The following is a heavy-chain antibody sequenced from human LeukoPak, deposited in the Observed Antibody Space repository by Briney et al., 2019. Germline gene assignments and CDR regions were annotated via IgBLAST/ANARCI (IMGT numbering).Heavy chain of an antibody. J-gene: IGHJ5*02. V-gene: IGHV4-59*08. Sequence: PSETLSLTCTVSGGSIRSYYWSWIRQPPGKGLEWIGYMHHSGSTKHNPYLKSRVNISVDTSKSQFSLKLSSVTAADTAVYYCARHAAVEGSSGWSPLWWFDPWGQGTLVTVSS. D-gene: IGHD6-19*01. CDR3: ARHAAVEGSSGWSPLWWFDP. CDR2: MHHSGST. CDR1: GGSIRSYY.